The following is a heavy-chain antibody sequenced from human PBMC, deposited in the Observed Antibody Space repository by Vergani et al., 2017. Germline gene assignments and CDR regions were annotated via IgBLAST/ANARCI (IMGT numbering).Heavy chain of an antibody. CDR3: ARDGMSPAEIDPKNAFHV. J-gene: IGHJ3*01. D-gene: IGHD1-14*01. CDR1: GFSIGYGYY. V-gene: IGHV4-38-2*02. CDR2: IFQSGTT. Sequence: QVQLQESGPGLVKPAETLSLICSVSGFSIGYGYYWGWIRQPPGKGLQWIGSIFQSGTTYHNPSLKSRATLLVDTSKNQFSLKLTSVTAADTAVYFCARDGMSPAEIDPKNAFHVWGQGTRVSV.